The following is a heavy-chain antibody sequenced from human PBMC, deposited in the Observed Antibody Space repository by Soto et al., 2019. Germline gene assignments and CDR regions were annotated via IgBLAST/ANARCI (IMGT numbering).Heavy chain of an antibody. CDR2: ISSSSSTI. J-gene: IGHJ4*02. D-gene: IGHD6-19*01. Sequence: EVQLVESGGGLVQPGGSLRLSCAASGFTFSSYSMNWVRQAPGKGLEWVSYISSSSSTIYYADSVKGRFTISRDNAKNSLSLQMNSLRAEDTAVYYCARGSIAVAVTIFDYWGQGTLVTVSS. CDR3: ARGSIAVAVTIFDY. CDR1: GFTFSSYS. V-gene: IGHV3-48*01.